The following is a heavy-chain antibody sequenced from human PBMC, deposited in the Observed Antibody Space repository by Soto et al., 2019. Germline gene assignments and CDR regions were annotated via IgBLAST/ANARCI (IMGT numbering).Heavy chain of an antibody. CDR1: GFTFSSHG. J-gene: IGHJ4*02. V-gene: IGHV3-23*01. CDR2: IGGDGSTT. D-gene: IGHD2-2*01. Sequence: GGSLRLSCAASGFTFSSHGMIWVRQAPGKGLEWVSAIGGDGSTTYYADSVKGRFTVSRDNSRNTLYLQMYSLRADDTAVYYCAKLDASASNNWGQGTLVTVSS. CDR3: AKLDASASNN.